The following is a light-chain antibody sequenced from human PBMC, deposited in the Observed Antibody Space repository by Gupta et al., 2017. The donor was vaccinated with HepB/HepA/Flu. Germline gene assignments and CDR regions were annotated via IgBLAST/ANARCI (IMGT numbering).Light chain of an antibody. CDR1: QSLQSNGYNY. V-gene: IGKV2-28*01. Sequence: IVMTQSPLSLSVTPGEPPSISCRSSQSLQSNGYNYLDWYLQKPGQSPQLLIYLGSTRASGVPDRFSGSGSGTDFTLKISRVDADDVGVYYCMQTLQTPRAFGQGTKVEIK. J-gene: IGKJ1*01. CDR2: LGS. CDR3: MQTLQTPRA.